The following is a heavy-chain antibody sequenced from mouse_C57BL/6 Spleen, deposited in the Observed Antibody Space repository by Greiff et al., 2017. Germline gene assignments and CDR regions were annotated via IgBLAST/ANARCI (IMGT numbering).Heavy chain of an antibody. V-gene: IGHV5-17*01. CDR3: ARRRDADY. D-gene: IGHD3-3*01. Sequence: EVLLVESGAGLVKPGGSLKLSCAASGFTFSDYGMHWVRQAPEKGLEWVAYISSGSGTIYYADTVKGRFTISRDNAKNTLFLQMTSLRSEDTAMYYCARRRDADYWGQGTTLTVSS. CDR1: GFTFSDYG. J-gene: IGHJ2*01. CDR2: ISSGSGTI.